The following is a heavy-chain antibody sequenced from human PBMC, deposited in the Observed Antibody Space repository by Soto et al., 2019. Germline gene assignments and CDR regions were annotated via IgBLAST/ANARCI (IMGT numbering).Heavy chain of an antibody. CDR2: IYYSGST. CDR3: ARVVPIDYYYYYMDV. Sequence: SDTLSLTCTVSCGSISSYDWSWIRQPPGKGLEWIGYIYYSGSTNYNPSLKSRVTISVDTSKNQFSLKLSSVTAADTAVYYCARVVPIDYYYYYMDVWGKGTTVTVSS. CDR1: CGSISSYD. J-gene: IGHJ6*03. V-gene: IGHV4-59*01. D-gene: IGHD6-6*01.